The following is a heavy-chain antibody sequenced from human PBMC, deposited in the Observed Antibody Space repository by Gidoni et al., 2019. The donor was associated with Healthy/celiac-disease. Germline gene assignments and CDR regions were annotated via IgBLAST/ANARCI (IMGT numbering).Heavy chain of an antibody. CDR1: GFTFSSYA. D-gene: IGHD1-26*01. Sequence: QVQLVESGGGVVQPGRSLRLSCAASGFTFSSYAMHWVRQAPGKGLEWVAVISYDGSNKYYADSVKGRFTISRDNSKNTLYLQMNSLRAEDTAVYYCATDWVGAIHWGQGTLVTVSS. J-gene: IGHJ4*02. CDR3: ATDWVGAIH. V-gene: IGHV3-30*04. CDR2: ISYDGSNK.